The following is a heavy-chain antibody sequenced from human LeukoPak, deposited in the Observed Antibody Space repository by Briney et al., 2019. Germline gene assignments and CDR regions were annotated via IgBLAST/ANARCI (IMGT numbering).Heavy chain of an antibody. V-gene: IGHV4-39*01. D-gene: IGHD4-11*01. CDR2: IYYSGST. J-gene: IGHJ5*02. Sequence: SETLSLTCTVSGGSISGSSYYWGWIRQPPGTGLEWLGSIYYSGSTYYNPSLKSRVTISVDTSKNQFSLKLNSVTATDTAVYYCAGRATVTTERFWFAPGARGPLVTVSS. CDR1: GGSISGSSYY. CDR3: AGRATVTTERFWFAP.